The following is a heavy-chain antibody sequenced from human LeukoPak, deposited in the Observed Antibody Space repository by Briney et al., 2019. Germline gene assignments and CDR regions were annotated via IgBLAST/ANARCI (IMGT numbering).Heavy chain of an antibody. D-gene: IGHD3-22*01. CDR2: MYYSGST. Sequence: SETLSLTCTVSGGSISDYYWSWSRQPPGRGLEWIGYMYYSGSTNYNPSLKSRVTISADTSKNQFSLKLSSVTAADTAVYYCASVRKGSYDSSGPAYYYYGMDVWGQGTTVTFSS. V-gene: IGHV4-59*08. CDR1: GGSISDYY. CDR3: ASVRKGSYDSSGPAYYYYGMDV. J-gene: IGHJ6*02.